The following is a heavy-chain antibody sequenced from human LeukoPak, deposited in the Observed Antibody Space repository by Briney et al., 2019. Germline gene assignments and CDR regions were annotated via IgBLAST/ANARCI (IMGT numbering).Heavy chain of an antibody. CDR3: ARDGRAGVVGAFRLFDY. CDR1: GFTFSTYE. Sequence: GGSLRLSCAVSGFTFSTYEMNWFRQVPGKGLEWVSYISSSGDNKQYTSSVEGRFTISRDNAKNSQYLEMDSLGVEDTAIYYCARDGRAGVVGAFRLFDYWGHGTLVSVSS. D-gene: IGHD2-15*01. V-gene: IGHV3-48*03. CDR2: ISSSGDNK. J-gene: IGHJ4*01.